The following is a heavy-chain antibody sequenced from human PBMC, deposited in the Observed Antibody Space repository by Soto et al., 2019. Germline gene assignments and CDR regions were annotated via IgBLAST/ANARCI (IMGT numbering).Heavy chain of an antibody. CDR3: ARDTRDYDFWSAVFYTY. V-gene: IGHV3-74*01. J-gene: IGHJ1*01. D-gene: IGHD3-3*01. Sequence: GGSLRLSCAASGFTFSSYWMHWVRQAPGKGLVWVSRINSDGSSTSYADSVKGRFTISRDNAKNTLYLQMNSLRAEDTAVYYCARDTRDYDFWSAVFYTYWGQGTLVPVSS. CDR2: INSDGSST. CDR1: GFTFSSYW.